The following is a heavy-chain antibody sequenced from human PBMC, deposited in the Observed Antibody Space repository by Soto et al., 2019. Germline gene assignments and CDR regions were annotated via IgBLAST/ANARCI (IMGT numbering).Heavy chain of an antibody. CDR3: ARDYEVVVVAAPDY. CDR2: IWYDGSNK. CDR1: GFTFSSYG. Sequence: QVQLVESGGGVVQPGRSLRLSCAASGFTFSSYGMHWVRQAPGKGLEWVAVIWYDGSNKYYADSVKGRFTISRDNSKNTLDLQMNSLRAEDTAVYYCARDYEVVVVAAPDYWGQGTLVTVSS. V-gene: IGHV3-33*01. J-gene: IGHJ4*02. D-gene: IGHD2-15*01.